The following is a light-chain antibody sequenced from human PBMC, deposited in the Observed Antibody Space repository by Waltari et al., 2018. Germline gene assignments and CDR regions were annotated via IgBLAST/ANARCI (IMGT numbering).Light chain of an antibody. V-gene: IGLV1-51*01. J-gene: IGLJ3*02. Sequence: QSVLTQPPSVSAAPGQKVTISCSGSNSNIGNNYVSWYQQFPGTAPKLLIYDSNKRPSGIPDRFSGSKSGTSATLGITGLQTGDEADYYCGTWDTSLSVGVFGGGTKLTVL. CDR2: DSN. CDR3: GTWDTSLSVGV. CDR1: NSNIGNNY.